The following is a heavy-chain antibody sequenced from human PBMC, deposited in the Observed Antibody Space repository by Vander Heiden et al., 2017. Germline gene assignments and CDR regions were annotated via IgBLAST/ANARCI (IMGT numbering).Heavy chain of an antibody. V-gene: IGHV3-23*01. CDR2: ISVRATGA. J-gene: IGHJ5*02. D-gene: IGHD3-10*01. CDR3: ARGGSYGSGINNWFDP. Sequence: EVKVLESGRGLEKPGGSVRLSWAAAGLSFSTYPMSWVRQAPGKGLEWVSTISVRATGAYYGDSVKGRFTISRDDSKNTLYLRMNSLRADDTAIYYCARGGSYGSGINNWFDPWGQGTLVTVSS. CDR1: GLSFSTYP.